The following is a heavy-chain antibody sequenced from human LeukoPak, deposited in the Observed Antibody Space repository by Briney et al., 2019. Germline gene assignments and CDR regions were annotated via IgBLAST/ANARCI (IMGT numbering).Heavy chain of an antibody. J-gene: IGHJ4*02. Sequence: GGSLRLSCTASGFDLSNSFMTWVRQAPGKGLEWISYISSRSTTIYYAASVKGRFTISRDNGKNTMYQQMNNLRVDDTAVFYCGKGSLAVPATPLDFWGQGTLVTVSS. CDR1: GFDLSNSF. CDR2: ISSRSTTI. V-gene: IGHV3-11*01. D-gene: IGHD6-19*01. CDR3: GKGSLAVPATPLDF.